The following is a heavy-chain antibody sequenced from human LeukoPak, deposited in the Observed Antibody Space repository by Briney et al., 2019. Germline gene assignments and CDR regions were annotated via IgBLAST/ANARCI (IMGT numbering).Heavy chain of an antibody. D-gene: IGHD3-22*01. J-gene: IGHJ6*02. CDR1: GFTFSSYA. Sequence: GGSLRLSYAASGFTFSSYAMSWVRQAPGKGLGWVSAISGSGGSTYYADSVKGRFAISRDNSKNTLYLQMNSLRAEDTAVYYCAKDAERDSSGYYYYYGMDVWGQGTTVTVSS. CDR3: AKDAERDSSGYYYYYGMDV. CDR2: ISGSGGST. V-gene: IGHV3-23*01.